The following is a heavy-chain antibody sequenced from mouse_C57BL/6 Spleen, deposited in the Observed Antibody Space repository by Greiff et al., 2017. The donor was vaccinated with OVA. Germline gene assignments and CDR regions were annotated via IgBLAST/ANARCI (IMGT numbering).Heavy chain of an antibody. CDR2: ISSGSSTI. CDR3: ARDYGSSYAMDY. V-gene: IGHV5-17*01. J-gene: IGHJ4*01. CDR1: GFTFSDYG. D-gene: IGHD1-1*01. Sequence: EVMLVESGGGLVKPGGSLKLSCAASGFTFSDYGMHWVRQAPEKGLEWVAYISSGSSTIYYADTVKGRFTISRDNAENTLFLQMTSLRSEDTAMYYCARDYGSSYAMDYWGQGTSVTVSS.